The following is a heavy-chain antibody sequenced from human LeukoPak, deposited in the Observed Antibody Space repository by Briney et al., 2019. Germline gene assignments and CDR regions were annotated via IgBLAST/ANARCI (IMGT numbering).Heavy chain of an antibody. Sequence: SETLSLTCTVSGGSICSYYWSWIRQPPGKGLKWIGYIYYSGSTNYNPSLKSRVTISVDTSKNQFSLKLSSVTAADTAVYYCARDRGGFESGGSSSWYHPDDAFDIWGQGTMVTVSS. V-gene: IGHV4-59*01. CDR3: ARDRGGFESGGSSSWYHPDDAFDI. D-gene: IGHD6-13*01. CDR1: GGSICSYY. J-gene: IGHJ3*02. CDR2: IYYSGST.